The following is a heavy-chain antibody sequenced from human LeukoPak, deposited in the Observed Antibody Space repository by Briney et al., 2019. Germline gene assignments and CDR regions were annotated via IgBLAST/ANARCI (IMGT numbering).Heavy chain of an antibody. CDR1: GFTFSSYE. V-gene: IGHV3-48*03. CDR2: ITSGSTI. Sequence: PGGSLRLSCAASGFTFSSYEMNWVRQAPGKGLEWVSYITSGSTIYYADSVKGRFTISRDNAKNALYLQMNSLRAEDTAVYYCARARSLLFMDVWGKGTTVTISS. J-gene: IGHJ6*03. CDR3: ARARSLLFMDV. D-gene: IGHD3-10*01.